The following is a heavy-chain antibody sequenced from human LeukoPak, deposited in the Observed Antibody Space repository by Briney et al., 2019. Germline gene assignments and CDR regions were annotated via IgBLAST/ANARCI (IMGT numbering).Heavy chain of an antibody. J-gene: IGHJ4*02. CDR3: ARENGYNFFDY. Sequence: PGRSLRLSCAASGFTFSSYGMHWVRQAPGKGLEWVAVIWYDGSNKYYADSVKGRFTISRDNSKNTLYLQMNSLRAEDTAVYYCARENGYNFFDYWGQGTLVTVSS. V-gene: IGHV3-33*01. CDR2: IWYDGSNK. D-gene: IGHD5-24*01. CDR1: GFTFSSYG.